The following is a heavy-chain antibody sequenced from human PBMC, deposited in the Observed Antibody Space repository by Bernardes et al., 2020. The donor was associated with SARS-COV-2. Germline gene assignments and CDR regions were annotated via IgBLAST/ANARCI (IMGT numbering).Heavy chain of an antibody. J-gene: IGHJ5*01. D-gene: IGHD3-22*01. CDR2: IYSSGDT. CDR3: ARLYYDSTGYLKIDS. Sequence: SETLSLTCTFSGGSVTNHYWTWIRQPPGKGLEWIGYIYSSGDTNYNPSLASRVTLSLDTPKSQFTLKVTSVTAADTAVYYCARLYYDSTGYLKIDSWGQGTLVTVSS. V-gene: IGHV4-4*09. CDR1: GGSVTNHY.